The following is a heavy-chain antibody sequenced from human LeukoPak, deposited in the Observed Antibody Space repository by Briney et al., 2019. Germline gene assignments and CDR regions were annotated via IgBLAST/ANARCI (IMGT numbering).Heavy chain of an antibody. CDR3: AKESAYGGSPPPYY. J-gene: IGHJ4*02. V-gene: IGHV3-23*01. CDR2: ISGSGGNT. CDR1: GFTFSSYA. Sequence: GGSLRLSCAASGFTFSSYAMSWVRQAPGKGLEWVSGISGSGGNTYYADSVKGRFTISRDNSKNTLYLQMNSLRAEDTALYYCAKESAYGGSPPPYYWGQGTLVTVSS. D-gene: IGHD4-23*01.